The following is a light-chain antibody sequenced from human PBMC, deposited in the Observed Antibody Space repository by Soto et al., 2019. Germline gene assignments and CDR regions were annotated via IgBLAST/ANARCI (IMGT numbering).Light chain of an antibody. V-gene: IGKV1-5*01. CDR3: QQYDCSAPT. Sequence: NQLTQSPSTLSASVGDGVTITCRASQNISVWLAWYQQRPGKAPKFLIYDASSFDTGVPSRFSGSGSWTEFTLTSRSLQPDDCATSYGQQYDCSAPTLGQGTKLESK. CDR1: QNISVW. CDR2: DAS. J-gene: IGKJ2*01.